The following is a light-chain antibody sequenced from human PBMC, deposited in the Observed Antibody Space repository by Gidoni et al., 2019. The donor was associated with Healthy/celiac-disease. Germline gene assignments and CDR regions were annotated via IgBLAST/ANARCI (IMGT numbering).Light chain of an antibody. Sequence: IQMTHSPSSLSASVGDRVTITCRASQSINSYLDWYQQNPGKAPKLLIYAGSSLQSGVPSRFSGSGSGTDFTLKISSLQAEDFAVYDCKQSQSTPPAFGGXTKVEIK. CDR2: AGS. CDR1: QSINSY. V-gene: IGKV1-39*01. J-gene: IGKJ4*01. CDR3: KQSQSTPPA.